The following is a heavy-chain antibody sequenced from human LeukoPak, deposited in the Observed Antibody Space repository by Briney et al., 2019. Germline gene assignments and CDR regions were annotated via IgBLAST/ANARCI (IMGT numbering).Heavy chain of an antibody. J-gene: IGHJ6*03. CDR3: ARGAYYYYYYMDV. D-gene: IGHD3-10*01. CDR1: GYSFTSYA. CDR2: INPNSGGT. Sequence: ASVKVSCKASGYSFTSYAMNWVRQAPGQGREWMGWINPNSGGTNYAQKFQGRVTMTRDTSISTAYMELSRLRSDDTAVYYCARGAYYYYYYMDVWGKGTTVTVSS. V-gene: IGHV1-2*02.